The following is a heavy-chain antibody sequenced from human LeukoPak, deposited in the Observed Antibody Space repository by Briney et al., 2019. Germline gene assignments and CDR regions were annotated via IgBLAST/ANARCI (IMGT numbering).Heavy chain of an antibody. D-gene: IGHD6-13*01. CDR3: ARDVGITVADSFDP. CDR1: GYTFTNYA. CDR2: IHIYRGNT. Sequence: ASVKVSCKASGYTFTNYAMNWVRQAPGQGLEWMGWIHIYRGNTNYAQKFQGRVTMTTDTSTNTVYMEVRGLRSDDTAMYYCARDVGITVADSFDPWGQGTLVTVSS. J-gene: IGHJ5*02. V-gene: IGHV1-18*01.